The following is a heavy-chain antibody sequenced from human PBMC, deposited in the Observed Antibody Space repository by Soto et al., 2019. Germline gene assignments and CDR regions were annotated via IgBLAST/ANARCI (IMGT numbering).Heavy chain of an antibody. CDR3: AGEHWWRFAP. Sequence: EVQLVESGGGLVQPGGSLRLSCAASGFTFYTDWMSWVRQAPGKWLEWVATITSDGSAKYYVDSVKGRFTISRDNARNSLYLQMNGLRAEDTAVYYCAGEHWWRFAPWGQGTLVTVSS. J-gene: IGHJ5*02. V-gene: IGHV3-7*01. D-gene: IGHD2-8*02. CDR1: GFTFYTDW. CDR2: ITSDGSAK.